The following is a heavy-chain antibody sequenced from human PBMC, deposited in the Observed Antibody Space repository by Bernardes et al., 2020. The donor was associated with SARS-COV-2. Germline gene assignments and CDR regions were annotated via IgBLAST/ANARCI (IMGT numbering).Heavy chain of an antibody. CDR2: IGGSGGNT. J-gene: IGHJ4*02. CDR3: AKAFLPYETRDD. CDR1: GFTFSSYT. V-gene: IGHV3-23*01. Sequence: GGSLRLSCAASGFTFSSYTMTWVRLVPGKGLEWVSAIGGSGGNTFYADSVKDRFTISRDNSKNMLYLQMSSLTAEDTAVYYCAKAFLPYETRDDWGQGTLVTVSS. D-gene: IGHD3-3*01.